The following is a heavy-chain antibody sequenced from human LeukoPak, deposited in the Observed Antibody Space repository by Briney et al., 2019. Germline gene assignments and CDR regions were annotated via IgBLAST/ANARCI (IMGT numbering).Heavy chain of an antibody. Sequence: GGSLRLSCAASGFTFSSYAMHWVRQAPGKGLEWVAVISYDGSNKYYADSVKGRFTISRDNSKNTLYLQMNSLRAEDTAVYYCARGITETTVEPTSYWGQGTLVTVSS. CDR3: ARGITETTVEPTSY. CDR1: GFTFSSYA. CDR2: ISYDGSNK. J-gene: IGHJ4*02. D-gene: IGHD1-7*01. V-gene: IGHV3-30-3*01.